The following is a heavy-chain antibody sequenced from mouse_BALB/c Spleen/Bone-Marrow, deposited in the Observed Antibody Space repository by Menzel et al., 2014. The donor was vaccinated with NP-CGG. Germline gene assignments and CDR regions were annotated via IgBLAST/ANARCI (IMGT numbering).Heavy chain of an antibody. D-gene: IGHD2-3*01. CDR3: ARADGYYAWFAY. Sequence: EVQLVESEAEFVKPGASVKLSCTASGFNIKDTYMHWVKRRPEQGLEWIGRIDPANDNTKYDPKFQGKATITADTSSNTAYLQLSSLTSEDTAVYYGARADGYYAWFAYWGQGTLVTVSA. J-gene: IGHJ3*01. CDR2: IDPANDNT. CDR1: GFNIKDTY. V-gene: IGHV14-3*02.